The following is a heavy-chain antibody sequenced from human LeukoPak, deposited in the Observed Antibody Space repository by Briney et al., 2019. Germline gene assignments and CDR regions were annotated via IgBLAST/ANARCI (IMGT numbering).Heavy chain of an antibody. CDR1: GYTFTGYY. D-gene: IGHD6-19*01. V-gene: IGHV1-2*02. Sequence: ASVKVSCKASGYTFTGYYMHWVRQAPGQGLEWMGWINPNSGGTNYAQKFQGRVTMTRDTSISTAYMELSRLRSDDTAVYYCARDHPHSGGWDYWGQGTLVTVSS. CDR3: ARDHPHSGGWDY. J-gene: IGHJ4*02. CDR2: INPNSGGT.